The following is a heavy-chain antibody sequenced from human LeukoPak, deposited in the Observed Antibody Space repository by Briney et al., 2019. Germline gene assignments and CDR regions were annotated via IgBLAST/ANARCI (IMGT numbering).Heavy chain of an antibody. V-gene: IGHV4-39*01. D-gene: IGHD3-10*01. CDR1: GGSISSSSYY. CDR2: ISYSVST. Sequence: PSETLSLTCTVSGGSISSSSYYGGWLRQPPGKGVEWVGRISYSVSTYYNPSLNSPVTISVDTSKHHFSLTLSSVTAADTAVYYCARHPITYGSVRYFDYWGQGTLVTASS. J-gene: IGHJ4*02. CDR3: ARHPITYGSVRYFDY.